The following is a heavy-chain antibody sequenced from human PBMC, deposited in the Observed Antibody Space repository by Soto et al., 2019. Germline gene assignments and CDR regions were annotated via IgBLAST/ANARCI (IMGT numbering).Heavy chain of an antibody. J-gene: IGHJ6*02. V-gene: IGHV3-30-3*01. Sequence: GGSLRLSCAASGFTFSSYAMHWVRQAPGKGLEWVAVISYDGSNKYYADSVKGRFTISRDNSKNTLYLQMNSLRAEDMAVYYCARDLDVVVPTAVRYYYYGMDVWGQGTTVTVSS. D-gene: IGHD2-2*01. CDR2: ISYDGSNK. CDR1: GFTFSSYA. CDR3: ARDLDVVVPTAVRYYYYGMDV.